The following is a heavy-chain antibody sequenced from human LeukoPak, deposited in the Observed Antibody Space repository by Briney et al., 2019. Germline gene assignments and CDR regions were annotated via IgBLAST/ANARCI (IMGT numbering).Heavy chain of an antibody. CDR1: GFTLSSYV. CDR3: ATGSGWYSPDY. J-gene: IGHJ4*02. V-gene: IGHV3-30*03. Sequence: GGSLRPFCAASGFTLSSYVMHWVRQAPGKGLEGVAFISYDGSNKYYADSVKGRFTISRDNSKNILYLQMNSLRGEDTAVYYCATGSGWYSPDYWGQGTLVTVSS. CDR2: ISYDGSNK. D-gene: IGHD6-19*01.